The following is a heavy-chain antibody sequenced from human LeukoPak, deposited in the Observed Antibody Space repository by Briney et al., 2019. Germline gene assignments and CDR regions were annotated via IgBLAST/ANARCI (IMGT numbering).Heavy chain of an antibody. Sequence: SETLSLTCTVSGGSISSGDYYWSWIRQPPGKGLEWIGYIYYSGSTNYNPSLRSRVTISVDTSKNQFSLNLSSATAADTAVYYCARDFWGFDSWGQGTLVTVSS. J-gene: IGHJ5*01. CDR2: IYYSGST. CDR3: ARDFWGFDS. CDR1: GGSISSGDYY. V-gene: IGHV4-61*08. D-gene: IGHD3-16*01.